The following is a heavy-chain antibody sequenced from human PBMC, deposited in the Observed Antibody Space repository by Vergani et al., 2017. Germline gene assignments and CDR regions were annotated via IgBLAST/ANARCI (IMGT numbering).Heavy chain of an antibody. D-gene: IGHD3-22*01. CDR3: ARLYGRDSSGSKYFDY. J-gene: IGHJ4*02. Sequence: EEQLVPSGAEVKKPGESLIISCQISGYSFTNYWIGWVRQMPGKGLEWMGIIPPADSDTRYSPSCQGQVTISVDKSISTAYLQRSSLRASDSAMYYCARLYGRDSSGSKYFDYWGQGTLVTVSS. V-gene: IGHV5-51*01. CDR2: IPPADSDT. CDR1: GYSFTNYW.